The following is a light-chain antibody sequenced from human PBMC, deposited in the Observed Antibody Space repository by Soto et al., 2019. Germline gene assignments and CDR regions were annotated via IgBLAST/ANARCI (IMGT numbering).Light chain of an antibody. Sequence: EIVLTQSPGTLSLSPGDRATFSCRASQSVGNIYLAWYQQKPGQAPRLLIHGTSSRATGIPDRFSGSGSGTDFTLTISRLEAEDFAMYYCQQYGSSSQVSFGQGTRL. J-gene: IGKJ5*01. CDR3: QQYGSSSQVS. CDR2: GTS. V-gene: IGKV3-20*01. CDR1: QSVGNIY.